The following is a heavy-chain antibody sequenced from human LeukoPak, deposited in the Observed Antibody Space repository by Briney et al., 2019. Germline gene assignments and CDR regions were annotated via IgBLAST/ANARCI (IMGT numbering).Heavy chain of an antibody. J-gene: IGHJ6*02. CDR1: GYTLTELS. Sequence: ASVKVSCKVSGYTLTELSMHWVRQAPGKGLEWMGGFDPEDGETIYAQKFQGRVTMTEDTSTDTAYMELSSLRSEDTAVYYCATDRVDTAMLADYYYGMDVWGQGTTVTVSS. V-gene: IGHV1-24*01. CDR2: FDPEDGET. CDR3: ATDRVDTAMLADYYYGMDV. D-gene: IGHD5-18*01.